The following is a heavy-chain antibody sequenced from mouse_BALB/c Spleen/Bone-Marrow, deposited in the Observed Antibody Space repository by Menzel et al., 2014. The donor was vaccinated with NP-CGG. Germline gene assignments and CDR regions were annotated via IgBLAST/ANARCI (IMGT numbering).Heavy chain of an antibody. Sequence: VLLVESGAELVRHGSSVKISCKASGYAFSVYWMNWVKQRPGQGLEWIGQIYPGDGDTNYNGKFKGRATLTADKSSNTAYMQLSSLTSEDSAVYFCARGGISVDYWGQGTTLTVSS. CDR3: ARGGISVDY. CDR2: IYPGDGDT. V-gene: IGHV1-80*01. J-gene: IGHJ2*01. CDR1: GYAFSVYW.